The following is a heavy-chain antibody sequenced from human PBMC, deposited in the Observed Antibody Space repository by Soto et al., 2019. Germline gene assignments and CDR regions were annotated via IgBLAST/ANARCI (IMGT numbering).Heavy chain of an antibody. D-gene: IGHD3-22*01. Sequence: SETLSLTCTVSGCSSSSGGYYWSWIRQHPGKGLEWIGYIYYSGSTYYNPSLKSRVTISVDTSKNQFSLKLSSVTAADTAVYYCARADRTLYDSSGYYHYWGQGTLVTVSS. CDR3: ARADRTLYDSSGYYHY. J-gene: IGHJ4*02. CDR2: IYYSGST. CDR1: GCSSSSGGYY. V-gene: IGHV4-31*03.